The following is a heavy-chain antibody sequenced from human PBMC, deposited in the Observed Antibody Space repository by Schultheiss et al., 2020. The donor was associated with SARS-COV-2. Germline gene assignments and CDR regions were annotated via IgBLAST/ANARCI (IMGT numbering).Heavy chain of an antibody. Sequence: SETLSLTCTVSGYSISSGYHWGWIRQPPGKGLEWIGSIYHDGNTYYNSSLTSRVTISVDTSKNQISLKLRSVTAADTAVFYCARVGGAAANNWFDPWGQGTLVTVSS. V-gene: IGHV4-38-2*02. CDR2: IYHDGNT. CDR1: GYSISSGYH. J-gene: IGHJ5*02. CDR3: ARVGGAAANNWFDP. D-gene: IGHD4/OR15-4a*01.